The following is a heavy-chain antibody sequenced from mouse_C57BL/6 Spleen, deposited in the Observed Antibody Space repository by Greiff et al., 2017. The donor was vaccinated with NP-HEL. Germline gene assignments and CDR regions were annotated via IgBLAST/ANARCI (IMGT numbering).Heavy chain of an antibody. CDR1: GYTFTSYW. Sequence: QVQLQQPGAELVMPGASVKLSCKSSGYTFTSYWMHWVKQRPGQGLEWIGEIDPSDSYTNYNQKFKGKSTLTVDKSSSTAYMQLSSLTSEDSAVYYCARTTVVVGDYFDYWGQGTTLTVSS. D-gene: IGHD1-1*01. CDR2: IDPSDSYT. J-gene: IGHJ2*01. CDR3: ARTTVVVGDYFDY. V-gene: IGHV1-69*01.